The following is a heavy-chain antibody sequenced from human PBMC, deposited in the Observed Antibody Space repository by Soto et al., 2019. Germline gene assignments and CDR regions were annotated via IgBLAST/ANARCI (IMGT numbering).Heavy chain of an antibody. CDR2: ISSSSSTI. Sequence: PGGSLRLSCASSGFTFISYRMNWVRQAPGKGLEWVSYISSSSSTIYYADSVKGRFTISRDNAKNSLYLQMNSLRDEDTAVYYCARDGVVVIAATPQHYDYYGMDVWGQGTTVTVSS. V-gene: IGHV3-48*02. CDR1: GFTFISYR. D-gene: IGHD2-15*01. CDR3: ARDGVVVIAATPQHYDYYGMDV. J-gene: IGHJ6*02.